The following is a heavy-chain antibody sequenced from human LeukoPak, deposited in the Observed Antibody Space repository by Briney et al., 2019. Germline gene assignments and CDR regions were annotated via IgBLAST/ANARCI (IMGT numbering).Heavy chain of an antibody. V-gene: IGHV3-23*01. J-gene: IGHJ3*02. D-gene: IGHD3-9*01. CDR1: GFTFSSYA. CDR3: AILNGEILTGYRNDAFDI. CDR2: ISGSGGST. Sequence: GGSLRLSCAASGFTFSSYAMSWVRQAPGKGLEWVSAISGSGGSTYYADSVKGRFTISRDNSKNTLYLQMNSLRAEDTAVYYCAILNGEILTGYRNDAFDIWGQGTMVTVSS.